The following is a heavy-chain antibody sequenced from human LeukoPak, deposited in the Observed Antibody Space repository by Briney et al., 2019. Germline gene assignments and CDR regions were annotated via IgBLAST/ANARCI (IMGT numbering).Heavy chain of an antibody. CDR3: ATRGIAVPDY. CDR1: GFTFSSYA. CDR2: ISGSGGST. J-gene: IGHJ4*02. Sequence: GGSLRLSCAASGFTFSSYAMSWVRQAPGKGLEWFSAISGSGGSTYYADSVKGRFTISRDNSKNTLYLQMNSLRAEDTAVYYRATRGIAVPDYWGQGTLVTVSS. D-gene: IGHD6-19*01. V-gene: IGHV3-23*01.